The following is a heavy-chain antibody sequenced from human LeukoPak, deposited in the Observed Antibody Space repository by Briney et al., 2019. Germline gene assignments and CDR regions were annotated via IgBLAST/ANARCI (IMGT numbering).Heavy chain of an antibody. V-gene: IGHV3-21*01. CDR1: GFTFNHYA. D-gene: IGHD3-16*01. Sequence: GGSLRLSCAASGFTFNHYAMNWVRQAPGKGLEWVASISSTTTYIYYADSVKGRFTISRDNAKNSLYLQMNSLRAEDTAVYYCARGLRLGESLNYWGQGTLVTVSS. J-gene: IGHJ4*02. CDR3: ARGLRLGESLNY. CDR2: ISSTTTYI.